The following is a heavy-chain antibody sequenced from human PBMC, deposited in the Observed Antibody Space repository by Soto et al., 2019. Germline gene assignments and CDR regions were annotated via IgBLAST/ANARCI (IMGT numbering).Heavy chain of an antibody. V-gene: IGHV2-5*02. CDR2: IYWDDDK. CDR3: AHSVGIAAGTVWFDP. J-gene: IGHJ5*02. CDR1: GFSLSTSGVG. D-gene: IGHD6-13*01. Sequence: QITLKESGPTLVKPTQTLTLTCTFSGFSLSTSGVGVGWIRQPPGKALEWLALIYWDDDKRYSPSLKSRLTIPKHTSKNQVVLTMTNMDPVDTATYYCAHSVGIAAGTVWFDPWGQGTLVTVSS.